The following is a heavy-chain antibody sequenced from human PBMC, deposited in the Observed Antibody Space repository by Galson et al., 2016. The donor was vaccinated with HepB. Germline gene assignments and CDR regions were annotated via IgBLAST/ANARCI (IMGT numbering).Heavy chain of an antibody. V-gene: IGHV5-51*01. CDR2: INPRDYDF. Sequence: QSGAEVKKSGESLRISCKVSGYDFSSYWIGWVRQMPGRGLEWMGIINPRDYDFRYSPAFQGQVSISVDKSISTAYLQWDSLRASDTAIYYCARRPETTGAPFDSWGQGTLVTVSS. J-gene: IGHJ4*02. CDR3: ARRPETTGAPFDS. CDR1: GYDFSSYW. D-gene: IGHD1-14*01.